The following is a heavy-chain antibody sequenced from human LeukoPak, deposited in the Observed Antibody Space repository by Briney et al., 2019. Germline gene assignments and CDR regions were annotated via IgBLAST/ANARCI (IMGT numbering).Heavy chain of an antibody. Sequence: KAGGSLRLSCAASGFTVITNDMTWVSQAPGKGLEWVSVLYSDGNTKYADSVQGRFTISRDNSKNTLYLEMNSLSPDDTAVYYCARGVEPLAANTLAYWGQGTLVTVSS. D-gene: IGHD1-14*01. CDR2: LYSDGNT. J-gene: IGHJ4*02. CDR3: ARGVEPLAANTLAY. V-gene: IGHV3-53*01. CDR1: GFTVITND.